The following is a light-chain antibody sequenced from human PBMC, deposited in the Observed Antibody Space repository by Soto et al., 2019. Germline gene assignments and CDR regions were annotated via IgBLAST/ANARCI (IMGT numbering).Light chain of an antibody. CDR1: SSNIGAGYD. CDR3: QSYDSSLSGSRV. J-gene: IGLJ2*01. V-gene: IGLV1-40*01. CDR2: GNS. Sequence: QSVLTQPPSVSGAPGQRVTISCTGSSSNIGAGYDVHWYQQLPGTAPKLLIYGNSNRPSGVPDRFSGSKSGTSASLAITGLQAEDEADYDCQSYDSSLSGSRVFGGGTTLTVL.